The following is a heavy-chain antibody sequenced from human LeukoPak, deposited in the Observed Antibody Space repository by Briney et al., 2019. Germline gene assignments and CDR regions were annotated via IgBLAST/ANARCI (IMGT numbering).Heavy chain of an antibody. CDR1: GFTFSRSG. Sequence: GGSLRLSCAASGFTFSRSGMHWVRQAPGKGLEWVAVISYDGSNKYYADSVKGRFTISRDNFKNTLYLQMNSLRAEDTAVYYCAKDYCSGGSCYSPWFDPWGQGTLVTVSS. D-gene: IGHD2-15*01. J-gene: IGHJ5*02. CDR3: AKDYCSGGSCYSPWFDP. CDR2: ISYDGSNK. V-gene: IGHV3-30*18.